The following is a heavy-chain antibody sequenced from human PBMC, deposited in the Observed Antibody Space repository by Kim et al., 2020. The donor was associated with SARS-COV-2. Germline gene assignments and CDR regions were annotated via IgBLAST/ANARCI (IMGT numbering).Heavy chain of an antibody. CDR1: RDIFTTYG. CDR2: IIPVLGTG. D-gene: IGHD1-1*01. CDR3: ATAGEWNDEGCASDF. V-gene: IGHV1-69*04. J-gene: IGHJ3*01. Sequence: SAKVSCKASRDIFTTYGISWVRQAPGQGLEWLGRIIPVLGTGIYSQKLQGRLTVTADTSTNIVYMALSSLRYDDTAMYYCATAGEWNDEGCASDFWGLG.